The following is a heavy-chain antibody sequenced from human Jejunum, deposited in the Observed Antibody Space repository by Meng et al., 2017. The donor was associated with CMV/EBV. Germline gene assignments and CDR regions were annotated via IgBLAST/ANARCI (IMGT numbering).Heavy chain of an antibody. CDR3: ATADEYAIKY. CDR2: IAHRRRT. CDR1: GGSFSAYT. Sequence: QVHITWLAAALWKHPAPLSLNCTLCGGSFSAYTWSWLRQAQGKGLEWIAKIAHRRRTNFNPSLKSRVSISRDTSRDQFSLRLNSVTAADTAVYYCATADEYAIKYWGQGTLVTVSS. V-gene: IGHV4-34*01. D-gene: IGHD5-12*01. J-gene: IGHJ4*02.